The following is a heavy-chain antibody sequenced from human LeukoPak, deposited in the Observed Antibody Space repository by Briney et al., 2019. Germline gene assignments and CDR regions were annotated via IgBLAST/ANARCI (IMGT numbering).Heavy chain of an antibody. D-gene: IGHD6-19*01. CDR2: IYYSGST. CDR1: GGSISSSSYY. J-gene: IGHJ6*03. CDR3: ARRDRGWAVARQQTYYYYYMDV. V-gene: IGHV4-39*01. Sequence: PSETLSLTCTVSGGSISSSSYYWGWIRQPPGKGLEWIGSIYYSGSTYYNPSLKSRVTISVDTSKNQFSLKVRSVTAADTAVYYCARRDRGWAVARQQTYYYYYMDVWGKGTTVTISS.